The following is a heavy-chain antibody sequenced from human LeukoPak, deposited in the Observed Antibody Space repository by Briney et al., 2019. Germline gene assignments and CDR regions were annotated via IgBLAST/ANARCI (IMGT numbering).Heavy chain of an antibody. Sequence: GGSLRLSCAAPGFTFSGSAMHWVRQASGKGLEWVGRIRSKANRYATAYAASVKGRFTISRDDSKNTAYLQMNSLKTEDTAVYYCTRRAFYYDSSALTLDYWGQGTLVTVSS. J-gene: IGHJ4*02. V-gene: IGHV3-73*01. CDR2: IRSKANRYAT. D-gene: IGHD3-22*01. CDR3: TRRAFYYDSSALTLDY. CDR1: GFTFSGSA.